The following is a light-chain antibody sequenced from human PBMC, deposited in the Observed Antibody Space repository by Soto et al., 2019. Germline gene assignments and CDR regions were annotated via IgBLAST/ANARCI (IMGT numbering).Light chain of an antibody. V-gene: IGKV3-20*01. CDR2: GAT. J-gene: IGKJ3*01. CDR1: QSVPRNY. CDR3: QQYGSSPFT. Sequence: EIVLTQSPCTLSLSPGDRAGLSYRATQSVPRNYLAWYQHKPGQAPRLLIYGATSRPNGVPDRFSGSGSGTDFSLDISRLEPEDFAVYFCQQYGSSPFTFGPGTKVDI.